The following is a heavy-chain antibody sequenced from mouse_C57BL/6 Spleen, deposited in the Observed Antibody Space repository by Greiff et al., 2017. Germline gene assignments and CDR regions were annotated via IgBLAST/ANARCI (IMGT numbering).Heavy chain of an antibody. CDR1: GFTFSDSG. Sequence: EVQRVESGGGLVKPGGSLKLSCAASGFTFSDSGMHWVRQAPEKGLEWVAYISSGSSTIYYADTVKGRFTISRDNAKNTLFLQMTSLRSEDTAMYYCARSSVVGYYFDYWGQGTTLTVSS. D-gene: IGHD1-1*01. CDR2: ISSGSSTI. J-gene: IGHJ2*01. CDR3: ARSSVVGYYFDY. V-gene: IGHV5-17*01.